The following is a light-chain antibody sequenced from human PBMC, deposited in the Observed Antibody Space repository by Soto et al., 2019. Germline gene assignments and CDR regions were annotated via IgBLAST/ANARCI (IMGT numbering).Light chain of an antibody. CDR3: QQRKSWPPTIT. CDR2: DAS. V-gene: IGKV3-11*01. CDR1: QSVSTY. Sequence: EILLTQSPATLCLSPWARPTLSCRSSQSVSTYLAWCQQRPGQAPRLLIYDASYRATDIPPRFSGSGSGTDFTLNISSLEPEDFAVYYCQQRKSWPPTITFGQGTRLDIK. J-gene: IGKJ5*01.